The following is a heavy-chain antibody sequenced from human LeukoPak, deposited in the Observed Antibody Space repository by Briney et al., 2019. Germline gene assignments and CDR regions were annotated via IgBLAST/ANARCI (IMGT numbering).Heavy chain of an antibody. V-gene: IGHV3-23*01. J-gene: IGHJ4*02. CDR1: GFTFSSYA. CDR2: ISGSGGST. CDR3: AKDEWELLNFDY. Sequence: GGSPRLSCAASGFTFSSYAMSWVRQAPGKGLEWVSAISGSGGSTYYADSVKGRFTISRDNSKNTLYLQMNSLRAEDTAVYYCAKDEWELLNFDYWGQGTLVTVSS. D-gene: IGHD1-26*01.